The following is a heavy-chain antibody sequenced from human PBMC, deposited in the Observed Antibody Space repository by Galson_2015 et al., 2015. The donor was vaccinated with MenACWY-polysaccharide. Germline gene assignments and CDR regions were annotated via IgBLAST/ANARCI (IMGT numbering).Heavy chain of an antibody. J-gene: IGHJ4*02. Sequence: SLRLSCAASGFTFNNYAMSWVRQAPGRGLEWVSVISHNGDNTQYPDSVKGRFTISRDSSKNTLYLPMNSLRAEDTAVYYCAKGGHTLGFWPFEYWGRGTPVT. D-gene: IGHD1-26*01. CDR3: AKGGHTLGFWPFEY. V-gene: IGHV3-23*01. CDR1: GFTFNNYA. CDR2: ISHNGDNT.